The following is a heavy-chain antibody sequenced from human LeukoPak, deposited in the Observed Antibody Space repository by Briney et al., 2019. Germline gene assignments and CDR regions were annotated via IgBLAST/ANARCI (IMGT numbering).Heavy chain of an antibody. CDR1: GYTFTSYG. D-gene: IGHD3-3*01. CDR3: ARERGYDFWSGSDENWLDP. CDR2: ISAYNGNT. V-gene: IGHV1-18*01. J-gene: IGHJ5*02. Sequence: ASVKVSCKASGYTFTSYGISWVRQAPGQGLEWMGWISAYNGNTNYAQKLQGRVTMTTDTSTSTAYMELRSLRSDDTAVYYCARERGYDFWSGSDENWLDPWGQGTLVTVSS.